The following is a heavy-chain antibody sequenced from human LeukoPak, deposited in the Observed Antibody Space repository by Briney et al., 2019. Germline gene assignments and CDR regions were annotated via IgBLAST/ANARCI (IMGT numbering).Heavy chain of an antibody. CDR2: IYYSGST. V-gene: IGHV4-59*01. CDR1: GGSISGYS. D-gene: IGHD3-22*01. CDR3: ASGYYYRGDY. Sequence: SETLSLTCTVSGGSISGYSWSWIRQPPGKGLEWIGYIYYSGSTNYNPSLKSRVTISVDTSKNQFSLKLSSVTAADTAVYYCASGYYYRGDYWGQGTLVTVSS. J-gene: IGHJ4*02.